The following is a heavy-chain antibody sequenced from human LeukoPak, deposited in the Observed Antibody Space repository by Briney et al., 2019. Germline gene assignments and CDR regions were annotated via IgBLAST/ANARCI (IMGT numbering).Heavy chain of an antibody. CDR1: GGTFSSYA. Sequence: SVKVSCKASGGTFSSYAISWVRQAPGQGLEWMGRIIPILGIANYAQKFQGRVTITADKSTSTAYMELSSLRSEDTAVYYCARDPGIAVAGTFDFWGQGTLVTVSS. J-gene: IGHJ4*02. CDR3: ARDPGIAVAGTFDF. CDR2: IIPILGIA. V-gene: IGHV1-69*04. D-gene: IGHD6-19*01.